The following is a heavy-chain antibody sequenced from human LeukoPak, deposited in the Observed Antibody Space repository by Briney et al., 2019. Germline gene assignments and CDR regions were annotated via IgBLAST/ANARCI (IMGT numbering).Heavy chain of an antibody. CDR1: GGSISSYY. D-gene: IGHD2-15*01. J-gene: IGHJ4*02. CDR2: IYYSGST. Sequence: PSETLSLTCSISGGSISSYYWTWVRQPPGKGLEWIGYIYYSGSTNYNPSLKSRVNMSIDTSKNQFSLQLSSVTAADTAVYYCASALQGGFDYWGQGTLVTVSS. V-gene: IGHV4-59*01. CDR3: ASALQGGFDY.